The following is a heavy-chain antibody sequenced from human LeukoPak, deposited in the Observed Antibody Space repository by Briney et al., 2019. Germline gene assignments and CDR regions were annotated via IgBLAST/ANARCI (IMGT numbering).Heavy chain of an antibody. CDR3: AAANQEYYYDSSGYFDY. CDR2: IYPGDSDT. Sequence: GESLKISCKGSGYSFTSYWIGWVRQMPGKGLEWMGIIYPGDSDTRYSPSFQGQVTISADKSISTAYLQWSSLKASDTAMYYCAAANQEYYYDSSGYFDYWGQGTLVTVSS. V-gene: IGHV5-51*01. J-gene: IGHJ4*02. CDR1: GYSFTSYW. D-gene: IGHD3-22*01.